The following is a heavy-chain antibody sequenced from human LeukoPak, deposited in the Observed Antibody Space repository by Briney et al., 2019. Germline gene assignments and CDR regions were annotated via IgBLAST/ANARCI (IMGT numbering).Heavy chain of an antibody. CDR3: ARGPRRITIFGVANYCYYGMDV. V-gene: IGHV4-34*01. CDR1: GGSFSGYY. Sequence: PSETLSLTCAVYGGSFSGYYWSWIRQPPGKGLEWIGEINHSGSTNYNPSLKSRVTISVDTSKNQFSLKLSSVTAADTAVYYCARGPRRITIFGVANYCYYGMDVWGQGTTVTVSS. D-gene: IGHD3-3*01. CDR2: INHSGST. J-gene: IGHJ6*02.